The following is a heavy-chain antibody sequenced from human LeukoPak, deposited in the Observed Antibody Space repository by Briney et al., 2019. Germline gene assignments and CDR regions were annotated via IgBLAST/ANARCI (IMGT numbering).Heavy chain of an antibody. D-gene: IGHD6-19*01. J-gene: IGHJ4*02. CDR1: GGSISSSSYY. CDR3: ARAPGRQWLVLGY. CDR2: IYYSGST. Sequence: SETLSLTCTVSGGSISSSSYYWGWIRQPPGKGLEWIGSIYYSGSTYYNPSLKSRVTISVDTSKNQFSLKLSSVTAADTAVYYCARAPGRQWLVLGYWGQGTLVTVSS. V-gene: IGHV4-39*07.